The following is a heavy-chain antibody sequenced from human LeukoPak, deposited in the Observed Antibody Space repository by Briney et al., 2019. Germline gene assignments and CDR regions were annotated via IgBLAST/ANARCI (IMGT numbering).Heavy chain of an antibody. CDR1: GSDFINYG. D-gene: IGHD6-6*01. Sequence: GASVKVSCKASGSDFINYGISWVRQAPGQGLEWMGWRSIYNGNTDYKLQGRVTMTTDTSTSTAYMEVRSLRSDDTAVYYCARGGPFPSGSSSREYYLDYWGQGTLVTVSS. V-gene: IGHV1-18*01. CDR3: ARGGPFPSGSSSREYYLDY. J-gene: IGHJ4*02. CDR2: RSIYNGNT.